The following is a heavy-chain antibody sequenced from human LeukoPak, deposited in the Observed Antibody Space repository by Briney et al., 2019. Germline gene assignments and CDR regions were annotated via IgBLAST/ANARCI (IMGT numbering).Heavy chain of an antibody. Sequence: ASVKVSCKVSGYTLTELSMHWVRQAPGKGLEWMGGFDPEDGETIYAQKFQGRVTMTEDTSTDTAYMELSSLRSEDTAVYYCATAVFFSGHPGYYFDYWGQGTLVTASS. V-gene: IGHV1-24*01. CDR3: ATAVFFSGHPGYYFDY. J-gene: IGHJ4*02. D-gene: IGHD3-10*01. CDR1: GYTLTELS. CDR2: FDPEDGET.